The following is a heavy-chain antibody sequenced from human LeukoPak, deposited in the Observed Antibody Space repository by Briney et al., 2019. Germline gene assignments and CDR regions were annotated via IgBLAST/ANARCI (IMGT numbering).Heavy chain of an antibody. V-gene: IGHV4-4*07. D-gene: IGHD3-10*01. CDR1: GGSISSYY. Sequence: PSETLSLTCTVSGGSISSYYWSWIRQPAGKGLEWIGRIYTSGSTNYNPSLKSRVTMSVDTSKNQFSLKLSSVTAADTAVYYCARDALGGSGSYFYYYYYYSMDVWGQGTTVTVSS. J-gene: IGHJ6*02. CDR3: ARDALGGSGSYFYYYYYYSMDV. CDR2: IYTSGST.